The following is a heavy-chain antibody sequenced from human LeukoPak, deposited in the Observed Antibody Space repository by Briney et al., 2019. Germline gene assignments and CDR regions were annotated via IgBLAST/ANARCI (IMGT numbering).Heavy chain of an antibody. CDR3: ARMTYCSSTSCLGFDP. V-gene: IGHV1-2*02. CDR2: INPNSGGT. Sequence: ASVKVSCKASGYTFTSYGISWVRQAPGQGLEWMGWINPNSGGTNYAQKFQGRVTMTRDTSIGTAYMELSRLRSDDTAVYYCARMTYCSSTSCLGFDPWGQGTLVTVSS. D-gene: IGHD2-2*01. CDR1: GYTFTSYG. J-gene: IGHJ5*02.